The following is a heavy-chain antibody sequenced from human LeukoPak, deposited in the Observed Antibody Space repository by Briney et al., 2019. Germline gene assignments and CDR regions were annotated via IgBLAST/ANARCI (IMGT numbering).Heavy chain of an antibody. Sequence: GRSLRLSCAASGFTFSSFGMHWVRQAPGKGLEWVAIIWCDGGNKYYADSVKGRFTISRDNSKNTLYLQMKSLRAEDTAVYYCARVFQGDGDKPYGMDVWGQGTTVTVSS. CDR3: ARVFQGDGDKPYGMDV. V-gene: IGHV3-33*01. J-gene: IGHJ6*02. D-gene: IGHD5-24*01. CDR1: GFTFSSFG. CDR2: IWCDGGNK.